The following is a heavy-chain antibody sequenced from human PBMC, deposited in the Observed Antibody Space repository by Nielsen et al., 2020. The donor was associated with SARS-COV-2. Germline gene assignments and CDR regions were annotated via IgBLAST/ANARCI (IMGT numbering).Heavy chain of an antibody. CDR1: GGSISSYY. J-gene: IGHJ4*02. CDR3: ARSEEIVVVPAAII. V-gene: IGHV4-59*08. CDR2: IYYSGST. Sequence: SETLSLTCTVSGGSISSYYWSWIRQPPGKGLEWIGYIYYSGSTYYNPSLKSRVTISVDTSKNQFSLKLGSVTAADTAVYYCARSEEIVVVPAAIIWGQGTLVTVSS. D-gene: IGHD2-2*02.